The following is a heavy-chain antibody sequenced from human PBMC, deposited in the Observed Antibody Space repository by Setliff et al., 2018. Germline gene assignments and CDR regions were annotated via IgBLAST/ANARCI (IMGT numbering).Heavy chain of an antibody. CDR2: IRSKAYGGTT. CDR3: TREASVDFWSGYPYYYYMDV. V-gene: IGHV3-49*04. CDR1: GFTFGDYA. Sequence: PGGSLRLSCTASGFTFGDYAMSWVRQAPGKGLEWVGFIRSKAYGGTTEYAASVKGRLTISRDDSKSIAYLQMNSLKTEDTAVYYCTREASVDFWSGYPYYYYMDVWGKGTTVTVSS. J-gene: IGHJ6*03. D-gene: IGHD3-3*01.